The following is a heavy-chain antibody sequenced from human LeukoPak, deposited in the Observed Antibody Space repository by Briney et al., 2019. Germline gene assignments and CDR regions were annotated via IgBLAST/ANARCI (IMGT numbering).Heavy chain of an antibody. CDR3: ARGQSLWEMATISDAFDI. D-gene: IGHD5-24*01. CDR1: GLSLNNYA. J-gene: IGHJ3*02. CDR2: ISSSSSYI. V-gene: IGHV3-21*01. Sequence: GGSLRLSCTASGLSLNNYAMSWVRQAPGKGLEWVSSISSSSSYIYYADSVKGRFTISRDNAKNSLYLQMNSLRAEDTAVYYCARGQSLWEMATISDAFDIWGQGTMVTVSS.